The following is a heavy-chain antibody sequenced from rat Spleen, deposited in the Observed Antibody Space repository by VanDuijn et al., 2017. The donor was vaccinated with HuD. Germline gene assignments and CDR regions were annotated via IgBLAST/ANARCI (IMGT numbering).Heavy chain of an antibody. J-gene: IGHJ4*01. CDR2: ISPSGGNT. Sequence: EVQLVESGGGLVQPGRSLKLSCAASGFTFSNYDMAWVRQAPTEGLEWVASISPSGGNTYYRDSVKGRFTISRDNAKNTQYLQMDSLRSEDTATYYCTRGYVMDAWGQGASVTVSS. CDR3: TRGYVMDA. V-gene: IGHV5S13*01. CDR1: GFTFSNYD.